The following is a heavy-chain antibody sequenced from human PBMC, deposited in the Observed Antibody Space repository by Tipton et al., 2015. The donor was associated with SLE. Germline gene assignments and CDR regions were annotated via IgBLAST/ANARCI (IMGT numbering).Heavy chain of an antibody. J-gene: IGHJ4*02. CDR1: GFAFSSYA. CDR2: VSGSGDTT. D-gene: IGHD7-27*01. Sequence: SLRLSCAASGFAFSSYAMTWVRQAPGKGLEWVSFVSGSGDTTYYADSVKGRFIISRDNAKNSLYLQMNSLRAEDTAVYYCARGLTGGFHYFDSWGQGTLVTVSS. V-gene: IGHV3-48*03. CDR3: ARGLTGGFHYFDS.